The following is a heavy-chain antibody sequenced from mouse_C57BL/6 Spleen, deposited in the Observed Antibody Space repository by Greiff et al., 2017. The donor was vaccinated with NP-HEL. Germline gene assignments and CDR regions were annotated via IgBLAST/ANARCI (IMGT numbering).Heavy chain of an antibody. V-gene: IGHV1-26*01. Sequence: EVQLQQSGPELVKPGASVKISCKASGYTFTDYYMNWVKQSHGKSLEWIGDINPNNGGTSYNQKFKGKATLTVDKSSSTAYMELRSLTSEDSAVYYCARAARYYYGSSYDAMDYWGQGTSVTVSS. CDR3: ARAARYYYGSSYDAMDY. CDR2: INPNNGGT. D-gene: IGHD1-1*01. CDR1: GYTFTDYY. J-gene: IGHJ4*01.